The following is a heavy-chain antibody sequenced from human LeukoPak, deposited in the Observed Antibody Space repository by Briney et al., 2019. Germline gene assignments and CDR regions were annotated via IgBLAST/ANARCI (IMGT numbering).Heavy chain of an antibody. V-gene: IGHV5-51*01. CDR1: GSRFTSYW. CDR3: AGYWEGNWFDH. D-gene: IGHD1-26*01. CDR2: IYPGDSDT. J-gene: IGHJ5*02. Sequence: GESLKISSKGSGSRFTSYWIGWVRRMPGKGLGWMGIIYPGDSDTRYSPSFQGQVTISADKSISTAYLQWSSLKASDTAMYYCAGYWEGNWFDHWGQGTLVTVSS.